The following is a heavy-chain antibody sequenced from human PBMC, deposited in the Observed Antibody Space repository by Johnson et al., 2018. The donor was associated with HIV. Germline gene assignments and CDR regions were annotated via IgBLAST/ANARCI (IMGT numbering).Heavy chain of an antibody. V-gene: IGHV3-30*03. D-gene: IGHD2-2*02. J-gene: IGHJ3*02. Sequence: QVQLVESGGGVVQPGRSLRLSCAASGFTFSGYAMHLVRQAPGKGLEWVAVIYYDGTNKHYADSVKGRFTISRDNSKNTLYLQMNSLRAEDTAVYYCARDRVPAAIGLAYRGAFDIWGQGTMVTVSS. CDR3: ARDRVPAAIGLAYRGAFDI. CDR1: GFTFSGYA. CDR2: IYYDGTNK.